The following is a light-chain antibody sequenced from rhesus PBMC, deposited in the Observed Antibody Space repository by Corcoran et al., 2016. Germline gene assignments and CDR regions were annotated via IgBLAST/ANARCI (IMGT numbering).Light chain of an antibody. CDR2: ESS. CDR1: QGINSY. V-gene: IGKV1-25*01. Sequence: DIQMTQSPSSLSASVGDTVTITCQASQGINSYLAWYQQQPGKAPKLLIYESSTLQRWVPSRFSGSGSGKEFTLTSSSLQPEDFATYYCQQRNSYPRTFGGGTKVELK. CDR3: QQRNSYPRT. J-gene: IGKJ4*01.